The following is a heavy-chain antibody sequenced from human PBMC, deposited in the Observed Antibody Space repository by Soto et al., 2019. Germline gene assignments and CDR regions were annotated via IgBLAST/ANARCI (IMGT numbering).Heavy chain of an antibody. D-gene: IGHD3-3*01. CDR3: ARGAYEGFLEWLPLPYYYGMDV. CDR2: INPNSGGT. V-gene: IGHV1-2*02. CDR1: GYTFTGYY. Sequence: RASVKVSCKASGYTFTGYYMHWVRQAPGQGLEWMGWINPNSGGTNYAQKFQGRVTMTRDTSISTAYMELSRLRSDDTAVYYCARGAYEGFLEWLPLPYYYGMDVWGQGTTVTVSS. J-gene: IGHJ6*02.